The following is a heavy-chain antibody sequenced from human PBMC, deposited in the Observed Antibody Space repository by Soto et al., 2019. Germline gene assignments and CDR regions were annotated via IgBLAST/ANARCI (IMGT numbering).Heavy chain of an antibody. D-gene: IGHD2-15*01. CDR2: ISAYNDNT. CDR3: AREYWSDSSCAGVDY. J-gene: IGHJ4*02. Sequence: QVQLVQSGAEVKKPGASVKVSCKASGYTFSSYGISWVRQAPGQGLEWMGWISAYNDNTKYAQKLQGRVTMTTDTSARTVDMELRSLGSDDTAVYYCAREYWSDSSCAGVDYWGQGTLVTVSS. V-gene: IGHV1-18*01. CDR1: GYTFSSYG.